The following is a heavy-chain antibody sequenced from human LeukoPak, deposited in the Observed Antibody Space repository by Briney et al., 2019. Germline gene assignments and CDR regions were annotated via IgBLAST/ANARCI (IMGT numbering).Heavy chain of an antibody. D-gene: IGHD3-22*01. V-gene: IGHV3-30*04. CDR3: ASVIVVVTDDAFDI. CDR1: GFTFSSYA. J-gene: IGHJ3*02. CDR2: ISYDGSNK. Sequence: PGRSLRLSCAASGFTFSSYAMHWVRQAPGKGLEWVAVISYDGSNKYYADSVKGRFTISRDNSKNTLYLQMNSLRAEDTAVYYCASVIVVVTDDAFDIWGQGTMVTVSS.